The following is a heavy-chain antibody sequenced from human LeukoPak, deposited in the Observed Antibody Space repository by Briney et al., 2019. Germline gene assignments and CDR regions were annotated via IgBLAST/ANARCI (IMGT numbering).Heavy chain of an antibody. CDR2: INPSGGSA. J-gene: IGHJ5*02. CDR1: GYTFTSYY. Sequence: ASVKVSCKASGYTFTSYYMHWVRQAPGQGLEWMGIINPSGGSASYAQKFQGRVTMTRDTSTSTVYMELSSLRSGDTAVYYCARDYKDIVVVVAALTELNWFDPWGQGTLVTVSS. CDR3: ARDYKDIVVVVAALTELNWFDP. V-gene: IGHV1-46*01. D-gene: IGHD2-15*01.